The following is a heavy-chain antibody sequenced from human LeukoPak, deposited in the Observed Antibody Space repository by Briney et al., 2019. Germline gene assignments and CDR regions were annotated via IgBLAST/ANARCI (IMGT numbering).Heavy chain of an antibody. CDR2: IRYDGSNK. CDR1: GFTFRNSD. CDR3: ARAPRITMVRGVIGPNYYYYYMDV. V-gene: IGHV3-30*02. Sequence: GGSLRLSCAASGFTFRNSDMHWVRQAPGKGLEWVAFIRYDGSNKYYADSVKGRFTISRDNAKNSLYLQMNSLRAEDTAVYYCARAPRITMVRGVIGPNYYYYYMDVWGKGTTVTISS. J-gene: IGHJ6*03. D-gene: IGHD3-10*01.